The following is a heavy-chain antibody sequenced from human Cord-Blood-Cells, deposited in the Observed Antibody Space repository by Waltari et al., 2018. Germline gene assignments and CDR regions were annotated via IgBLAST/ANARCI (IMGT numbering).Heavy chain of an antibody. V-gene: IGHV4-39*01. CDR1: GGSISSSSYY. J-gene: IGHJ3*02. D-gene: IGHD3-3*01. Sequence: QLQLQESGPGLVKPSETLSLTSTVPGGSISSSSYYWGWIRQPPGEGLEWIGSIYYSGSTYYNPSLKSRVTISVDTSKNQFSLKLSSVTAADTAVYYCARQPGYDFWSGYYRAFDIWGQGTMVTVSS. CDR2: IYYSGST. CDR3: ARQPGYDFWSGYYRAFDI.